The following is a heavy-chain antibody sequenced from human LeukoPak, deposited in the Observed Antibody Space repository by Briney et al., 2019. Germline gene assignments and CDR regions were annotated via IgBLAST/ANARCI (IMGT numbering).Heavy chain of an antibody. J-gene: IGHJ4*02. V-gene: IGHV4-34*01. CDR2: MNHSGST. CDR3: ARVLRGY. Sequence: MSSETLSLTCAVYGGSFSGYYWSWIRQPPGKGLEWIGEMNHSGSTNYNPSLKSRVTISVDTPKNQFSLKLSSVTAADTAVYYCARVLRGYWGQGTLVTVSS. CDR1: GGSFSGYY. D-gene: IGHD3-10*01.